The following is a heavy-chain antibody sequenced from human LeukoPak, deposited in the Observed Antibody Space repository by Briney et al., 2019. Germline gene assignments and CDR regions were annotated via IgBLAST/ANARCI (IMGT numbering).Heavy chain of an antibody. V-gene: IGHV3-23*01. D-gene: IGHD6-19*01. CDR1: GFTFSSYA. CDR2: ISGSGGST. CDR3: ANLGGSGWYSDY. J-gene: IGHJ4*02. Sequence: PGGSLRLSCAASGFTFSSYAMSWVRQAPGKGLEWVSAISGSGGSTYYADSVKGRFTISRDNSKNTLYLQMNSLRAEDTAVYYCANLGGSGWYSDYWGQGTLVTVSS.